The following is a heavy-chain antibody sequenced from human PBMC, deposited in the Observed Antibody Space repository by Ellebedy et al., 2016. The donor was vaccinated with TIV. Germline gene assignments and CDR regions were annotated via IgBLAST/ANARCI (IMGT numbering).Heavy chain of an antibody. J-gene: IGHJ4*02. CDR3: AKDGGRAARPYYFDY. V-gene: IGHV3-30*18. Sequence: GGSLRLXCAASGFTFSSYWMSWVRQAPGKGLEWVAVVSHDEINEYYADSVKGRFTISRDNSKNTLYLQMNSLRAEDTAVYYCAKDGGRAARPYYFDYWGQGTLVTVSS. CDR1: GFTFSSYW. CDR2: VSHDEINE. D-gene: IGHD6-6*01.